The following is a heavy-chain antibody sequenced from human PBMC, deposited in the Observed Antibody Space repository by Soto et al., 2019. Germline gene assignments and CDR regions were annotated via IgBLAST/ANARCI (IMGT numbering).Heavy chain of an antibody. Sequence: ASVKVSCKASGYTFTSYDINWVRQATGQGLEWMGWMNPNSGNTGYAQKFQGRVTMTRNTSISTAYMELSSLRSEDTAVYYCARVAIGWDSTSWPHWGQGTLVTVSS. V-gene: IGHV1-8*01. D-gene: IGHD6-13*01. CDR1: GYTFTSYD. CDR2: MNPNSGNT. J-gene: IGHJ4*02. CDR3: ARVAIGWDSTSWPH.